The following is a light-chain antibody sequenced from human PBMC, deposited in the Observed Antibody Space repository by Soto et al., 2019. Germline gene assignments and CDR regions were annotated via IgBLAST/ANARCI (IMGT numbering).Light chain of an antibody. Sequence: QSALTQPASVSGSPGQSITISCTGTSSDVGGYNYVSWYQQHPGKAPKLMIYEVSNRPSGVSNRFSGSKSGNMASLTISGLQAEDEADFYCSSYTSSSPHVVFGGGTKLTVL. V-gene: IGLV2-14*01. J-gene: IGLJ2*01. CDR1: SSDVGGYNY. CDR3: SSYTSSSPHVV. CDR2: EVS.